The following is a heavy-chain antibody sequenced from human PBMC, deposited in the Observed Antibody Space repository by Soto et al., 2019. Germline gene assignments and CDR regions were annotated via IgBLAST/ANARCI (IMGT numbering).Heavy chain of an antibody. CDR3: AIGDGMDDLVATNFGDY. CDR2: IIPIFGTA. V-gene: IGHV1-69*12. J-gene: IGHJ4*02. Sequence: QVQLVQSGAEVKKPGSSVKVSCKASGGTFRSYAISWVRQAPGQGLEWMGGIIPIFGTANYAQKFQGRVTITADESTSTAYMELSSLRSEDTAVYYCAIGDGMDDLVATNFGDYWGQGTLVTVSS. CDR1: GGTFRSYA. D-gene: IGHD5-12*01.